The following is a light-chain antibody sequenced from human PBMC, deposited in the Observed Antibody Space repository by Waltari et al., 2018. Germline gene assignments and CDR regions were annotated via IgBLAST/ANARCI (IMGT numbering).Light chain of an antibody. J-gene: IGLJ3*02. CDR1: SSDVGRYPF. Sequence: QSVLTQPRSVSESPGQSVTISCTGTSSDVGRYPFVSWYQQHPGEAPKLMIYDANKRPPGVPARFSGSKAGNTASLTIARLQAEDEADYFCCSFAGTYTFWVFGGGTKLTVL. CDR2: DAN. V-gene: IGLV2-11*01. CDR3: CSFAGTYTFWV.